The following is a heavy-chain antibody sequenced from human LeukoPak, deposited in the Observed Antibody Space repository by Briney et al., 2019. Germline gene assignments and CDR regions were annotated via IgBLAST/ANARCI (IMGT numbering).Heavy chain of an antibody. CDR3: ASESAAGPAEYFQH. Sequence: PSETLSLTCTVSGGSISSGGYYWSWIRQPPGKGLEWIGYIYHSGSTNYNPSLKSRVTISVDKSKNQFSLKLSSVTAADTAVYYCASESAAGPAEYFQHWGQGTLVTVSS. V-gene: IGHV4-30-2*01. CDR1: GGSISSGGYY. CDR2: IYHSGST. D-gene: IGHD6-13*01. J-gene: IGHJ1*01.